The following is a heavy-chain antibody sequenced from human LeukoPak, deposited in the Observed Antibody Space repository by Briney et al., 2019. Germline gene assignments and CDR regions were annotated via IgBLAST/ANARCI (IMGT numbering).Heavy chain of an antibody. Sequence: AAVKVSCKASGYTFTGYSMHWVRQAPGQGLEWMGWINPNSGGTDCAQRLQGRVTMNRDTSITMIYMEMSSLTPDDTAVYYCARAGYCSDGKCYTFDYWGQGTLVTVSS. CDR3: ARAGYCSDGKCYTFDY. D-gene: IGHD2-15*01. CDR2: INPNSGGT. CDR1: GYTFTGYS. V-gene: IGHV1-2*02. J-gene: IGHJ4*02.